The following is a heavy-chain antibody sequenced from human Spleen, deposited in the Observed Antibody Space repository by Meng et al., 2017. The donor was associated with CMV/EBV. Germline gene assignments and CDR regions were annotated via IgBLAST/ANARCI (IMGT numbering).Heavy chain of an antibody. CDR3: ARGGSIGWSN. V-gene: IGHV1-69*05. D-gene: IGHD6-19*01. J-gene: IGHJ4*02. Sequence: SVKVSCKTSGYSFRSSSINWVRQAPGQGLEWLGGFIPQFGAATSAKKFQGRVTITTDESTSTAYMELINLTSEDTAVYYCARGGSIGWSNWGQGTQVTVSS. CDR1: GYSFRSSS. CDR2: FIPQFGAA.